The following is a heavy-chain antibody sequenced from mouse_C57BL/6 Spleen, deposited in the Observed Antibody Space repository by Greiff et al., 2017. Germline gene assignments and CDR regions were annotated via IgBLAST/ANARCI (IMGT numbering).Heavy chain of an antibody. CDR1: GYTFTSYT. J-gene: IGHJ1*03. V-gene: IGHV1-4*01. Sequence: QVQLQQSGAELARPGASVKMSCKASGYTFTSYTMHWVKQRPGQGLEWIGYINPSSGYTKYNQKFKGKATLTADKSSSTAYMQLSSLTSEDSAVYYCARWYDYEGYFDVWGTGTTVTVSS. CDR2: INPSSGYT. D-gene: IGHD2-4*01. CDR3: ARWYDYEGYFDV.